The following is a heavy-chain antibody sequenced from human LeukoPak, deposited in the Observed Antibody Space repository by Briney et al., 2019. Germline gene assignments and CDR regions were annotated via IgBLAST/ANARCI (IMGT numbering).Heavy chain of an antibody. J-gene: IGHJ3*02. CDR2: INHSGST. Sequence: SETLSLTCAVYGGSFSGYYWSWIRQPPGKGLEWIGEINHSGSTNYNPSLKSRVTISVDTSKNQFSLKLSSVTAADTAVYYCARPANYYDSSGYRPLGAFDIWGQGTMVTVSS. D-gene: IGHD3-22*01. CDR1: GGSFSGYY. CDR3: ARPANYYDSSGYRPLGAFDI. V-gene: IGHV4-34*01.